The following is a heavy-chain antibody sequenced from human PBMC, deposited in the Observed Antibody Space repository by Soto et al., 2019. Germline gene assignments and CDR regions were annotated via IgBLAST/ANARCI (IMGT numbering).Heavy chain of an antibody. CDR1: GDSMSSADW. Sequence: QVQLQESGPGLVKPSGTLSLTCAVSGDSMSSADWWSWVRQPPGKGLEWIGEIHRSGGINYHPSLRSRVTISVDMSKNQFSLNLSSVTAADTAVYFCVCNGYYSLDHWGQGTLVIVSP. V-gene: IGHV4-4*02. CDR2: IHRSGGI. J-gene: IGHJ4*02. D-gene: IGHD6-25*01. CDR3: VCNGYYSLDH.